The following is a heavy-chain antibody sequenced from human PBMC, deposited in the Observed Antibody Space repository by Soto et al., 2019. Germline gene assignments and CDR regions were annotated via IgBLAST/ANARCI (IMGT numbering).Heavy chain of an antibody. CDR3: AVPPELTRIYYYYGMDV. V-gene: IGHV1-69*01. J-gene: IGHJ6*02. CDR2: IIPIFGTA. Sequence: ASVKVSCKASGDTFTSSYMHWVRQAPGQGLEWMGGIIPIFGTANYAQKFQGRVTITADESTSTAYMELSSLRSEDTALYYCAVPPELTRIYYYYGMDVWGQGTTVTVSS. CDR1: GDTFTSSY. D-gene: IGHD1-7*01.